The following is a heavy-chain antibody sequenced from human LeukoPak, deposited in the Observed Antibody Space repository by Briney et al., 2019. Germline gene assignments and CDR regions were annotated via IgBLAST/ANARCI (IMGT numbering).Heavy chain of an antibody. CDR2: IYNSGST. J-gene: IGHJ6*03. CDR1: GGSVSSGSYY. Sequence: SETLSLTCTVSGGSVSSGSYYWSWIRQPPGKGLEWIGYIYNSGSTNYNPSLKSRITISVDTSKNQFSLKLSSVTAADTAVYYCARDSRPRGYYYYYMDVWGIGTTVTVSS. V-gene: IGHV4-61*01. CDR3: ARDSRPRGYYYYYMDV.